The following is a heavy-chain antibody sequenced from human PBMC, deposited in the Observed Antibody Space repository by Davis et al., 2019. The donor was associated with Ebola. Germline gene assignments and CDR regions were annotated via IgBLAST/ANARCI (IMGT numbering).Heavy chain of an antibody. CDR1: GGSISSYY. CDR3: ASKNCSGGSCYLDYYYGMDV. D-gene: IGHD2-15*01. Sequence: PSETLSLTCTVSGGSISSYYWSWIRQPPGKGLEWIGYIYYSGSTNYNPSLKSRVTISVDTSKNQFSLKLSSVTAADTAVYYCASKNCSGGSCYLDYYYGMDVWGQGTTVTVSS. CDR2: IYYSGST. V-gene: IGHV4-59*01. J-gene: IGHJ6*02.